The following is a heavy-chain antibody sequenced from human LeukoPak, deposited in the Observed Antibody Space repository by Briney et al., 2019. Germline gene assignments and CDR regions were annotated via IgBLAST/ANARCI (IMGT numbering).Heavy chain of an antibody. CDR3: ARGRGYSYVGYYYYGMDV. J-gene: IGHJ6*02. D-gene: IGHD5-18*01. CDR1: GGSISSGGNY. V-gene: IGHV4-31*03. Sequence: PSETLSLTCTVSGGSISSGGNYWSWIRQHPGKGLEWIGYIYYTGSTNNNPSLKSRITLSVDTSKNQFSLRLSSVTAADTAVYYCARGRGYSYVGYYYYGMDVWGQGTTVTVSS. CDR2: IYYTGST.